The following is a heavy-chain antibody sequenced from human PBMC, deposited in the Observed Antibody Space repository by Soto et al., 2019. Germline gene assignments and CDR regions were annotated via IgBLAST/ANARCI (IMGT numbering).Heavy chain of an antibody. CDR3: ARAPGGRCSSTSCYSAGYNWFDP. CDR2: INSDGSST. D-gene: IGHD2-2*01. CDR1: GFTFSSYW. V-gene: IGHV3-74*01. Sequence: PGGSLRLSCAASGFTFSSYWMHWVRQAPGKGLVWVSRINSDGSSTSYADSVKGRFTISRDNAKNTLYLQMNSLRAEDTAVYYCARAPGGRCSSTSCYSAGYNWFDPWGQGTLVTVSS. J-gene: IGHJ5*02.